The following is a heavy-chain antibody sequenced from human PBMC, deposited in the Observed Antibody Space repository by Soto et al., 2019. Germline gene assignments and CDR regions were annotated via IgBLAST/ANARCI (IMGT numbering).Heavy chain of an antibody. V-gene: IGHV3-23*01. CDR1: GFTFSSYA. J-gene: IGHJ6*02. CDR2: ISGSGGST. Sequence: EVQLLESGGGLVQPGGSLRLSCAASGFTFSSYAMSWVRQAPGKGLEWVSAISGSGGSTYYADSVKGRFTISRENSKNTLYLQMNSLRAEDTAVYYCAKVGKYYYYGMDVWGQGTTVTVSS. CDR3: AKVGKYYYYGMDV.